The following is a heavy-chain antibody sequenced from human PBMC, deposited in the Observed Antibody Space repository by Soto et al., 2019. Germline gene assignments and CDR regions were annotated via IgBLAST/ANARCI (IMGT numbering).Heavy chain of an antibody. V-gene: IGHV3-7*03. Sequence: GGSLRLSCAASGFTFSSYWMSWVRQAPGKGLEWVAHTRQDGGQEYYVDSVKGRFTISRDNAKNSLYLQMNSLRVEDTAVYYCARYPNPTVAGLPFDLWRQGTLVTVSS. CDR1: GFTFSSYW. D-gene: IGHD6-19*01. CDR2: TRQDGGQE. CDR3: ARYPNPTVAGLPFDL. J-gene: IGHJ4*02.